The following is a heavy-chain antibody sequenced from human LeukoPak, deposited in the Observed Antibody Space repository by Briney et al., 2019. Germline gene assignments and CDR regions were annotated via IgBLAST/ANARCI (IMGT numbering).Heavy chain of an antibody. CDR1: GGSISSYY. J-gene: IGHJ5*02. CDR3: ARLTLRYWFDP. CDR2: IYYSGST. D-gene: IGHD3-16*01. V-gene: IGHV4-59*01. Sequence: SETLSLTCTVSGGSISSYYWSWIRQPPGKGLEWIGYIYYSGSTNYNPSLKSRVTISVDTSKNQFSLKLSSVTAADTAVYYCARLTLRYWFDPWGQGTLVTVSS.